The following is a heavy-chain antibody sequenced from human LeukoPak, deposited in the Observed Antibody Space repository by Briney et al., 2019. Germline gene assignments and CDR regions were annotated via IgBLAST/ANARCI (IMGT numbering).Heavy chain of an antibody. CDR1: GGSISSSSHY. J-gene: IGHJ6*03. CDR2: IYYSGST. CDR3: ARHQSYYYDYYMDV. V-gene: IGHV4-39*01. Sequence: PSETLSLTCTVSGGSISSSSHYWGWTRQPPGKGLEWIGSIYYSGSTYYNPSLKSRVTISVDTSKNQSSLKLTSVTAADTAVYYCARHQSYYYDYYMDVWGKGTTVTISS.